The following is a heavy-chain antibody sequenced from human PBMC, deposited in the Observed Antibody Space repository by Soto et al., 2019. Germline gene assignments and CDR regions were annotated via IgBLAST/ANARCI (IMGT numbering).Heavy chain of an antibody. CDR2: IYYSGTT. V-gene: IGHV4-39*01. Sequence: SETLSLTCTVSGGSISSSTYYWGWIRQPPGKGLEWIGSIYYSGTTSYSPSLKSRVTMSVDTSKNQFSLNLNSVTAADTAFYYCARHSSMTTVTFDYWGQGTLVTVSS. CDR1: GGSISSSTYY. J-gene: IGHJ4*02. D-gene: IGHD4-17*01. CDR3: ARHSSMTTVTFDY.